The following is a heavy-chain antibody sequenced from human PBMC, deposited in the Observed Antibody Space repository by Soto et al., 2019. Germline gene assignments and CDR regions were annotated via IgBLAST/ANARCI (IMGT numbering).Heavy chain of an antibody. Sequence: GGSLRLSRVGARFTFSNYWMSWIRQAPGKGLEWVANIRPDGSDEEYIESVQGRFTISRDNAKSSLYLQMDSLRAEDTAVYYCARDTRPEAFDIWGQGTMVTVSS. CDR3: ARDTRPEAFDI. CDR2: IRPDGSDE. D-gene: IGHD6-6*01. CDR1: RFTFSNYW. J-gene: IGHJ3*02. V-gene: IGHV3-7*01.